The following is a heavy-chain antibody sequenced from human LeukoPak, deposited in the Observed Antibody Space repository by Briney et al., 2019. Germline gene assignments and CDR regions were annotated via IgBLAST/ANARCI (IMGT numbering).Heavy chain of an antibody. D-gene: IGHD6-19*01. V-gene: IGHV4-34*01. J-gene: IGHJ4*02. CDR2: INHSGST. Sequence: SETLSLTCAVHGGSFSGYYWSWIRQPPGKGLEWIGEINHSGSTNYNPSLKSRVTISVDTSKNQFSLTLSSVTAADTAVYYCAREGEPSSGWYIDYWGQGTMVTVSS. CDR1: GGSFSGYY. CDR3: AREGEPSSGWYIDY.